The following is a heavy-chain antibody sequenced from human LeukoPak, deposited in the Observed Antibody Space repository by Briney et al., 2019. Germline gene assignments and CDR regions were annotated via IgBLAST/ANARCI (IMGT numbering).Heavy chain of an antibody. J-gene: IGHJ4*02. D-gene: IGHD3-10*01. CDR1: GYSFTSYW. V-gene: IGHV5-51*01. Sequence: GESLKISCKGSGYSFTSYWIGWVRQMPGKGLEWMGIIYPGDSDTRYSPSFQGQVTISADKSISTAYLQWSSLKASDTAMYYCARLLLWFGELSGFDYWRQGTLVTVSS. CDR2: IYPGDSDT. CDR3: ARLLLWFGELSGFDY.